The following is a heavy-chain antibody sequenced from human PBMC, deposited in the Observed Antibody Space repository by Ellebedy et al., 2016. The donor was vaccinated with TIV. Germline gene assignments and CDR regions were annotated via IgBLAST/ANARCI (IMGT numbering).Heavy chain of an antibody. V-gene: IGHV4-59*08. CDR3: ARWFGELLYVRWFDP. CDR2: IYDSGRT. J-gene: IGHJ5*02. Sequence: SEILSLTCAVYGGSFSGYYWSWIRQPPGKGLEWIGFIYDSGRTKYNPSLKSPVTISVDTSKNQFSLRLSSVTAADTGVYYCARWFGELLYVRWFDPWGQGTLVSVSS. D-gene: IGHD3-10*01. CDR1: GGSFSGYY.